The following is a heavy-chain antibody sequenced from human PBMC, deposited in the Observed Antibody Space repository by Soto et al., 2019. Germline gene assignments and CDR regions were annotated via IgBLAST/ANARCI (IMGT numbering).Heavy chain of an antibody. V-gene: IGHV4-59*08. D-gene: IGHD3-16*01. CDR1: GGSISGHY. Sequence: QVQLQESGPGLVKPSETLSLTCSVSGGSISGHYWSWVRQTPGKGLEWIGYIYYSGSTNYNPSLKSRVTISVDTSKNQFSLRLTSVTAADTAVYYCARGPYYDLIWNYYYMDVWAKGPRSPSP. CDR2: IYYSGST. J-gene: IGHJ6*03. CDR3: ARGPYYDLIWNYYYMDV.